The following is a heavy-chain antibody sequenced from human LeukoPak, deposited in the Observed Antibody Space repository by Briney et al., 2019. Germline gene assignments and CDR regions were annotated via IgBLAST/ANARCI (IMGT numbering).Heavy chain of an antibody. Sequence: SETLSLTCTVSGGSISSYYWSWIRQPAGKGLEWIGRIYTSGSTNYNPSLKSRVTMSVDTSKNQFSLKLSSVTAADTAVYYCARELYCSGGSCYFSYYYYYYMDVWGKGTTVTVSS. CDR2: IYTSGST. CDR3: ARELYCSGGSCYFSYYYYYYMDV. CDR1: GGSISSYY. V-gene: IGHV4-4*07. D-gene: IGHD2-15*01. J-gene: IGHJ6*03.